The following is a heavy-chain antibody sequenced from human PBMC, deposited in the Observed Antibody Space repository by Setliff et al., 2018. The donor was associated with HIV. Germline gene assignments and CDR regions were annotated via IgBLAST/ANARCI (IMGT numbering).Heavy chain of an antibody. J-gene: IGHJ5*02. D-gene: IGHD2-2*01. CDR3: ARDGGVVVPAAMPAGGLARFDP. Sequence: ASVKVSCKTSGYTFTTYYMHWVRQAPGQGLEWMGIINPSGGTTTYAQKFQGRVTMTRDTSTSTVYLELSSLRSEDTAVYYCARDGGVVVPAAMPAGGLARFDPWGQGTLVTVSS. CDR2: INPSGGTT. CDR1: GYTFTTYY. V-gene: IGHV1-46*01.